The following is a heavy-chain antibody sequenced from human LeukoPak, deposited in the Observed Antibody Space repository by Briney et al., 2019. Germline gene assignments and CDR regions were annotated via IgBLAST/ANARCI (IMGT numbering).Heavy chain of an antibody. J-gene: IGHJ4*02. Sequence: GGSLRLSCAASGFSFSSYNMSWVRQAPGKGLEWVANIKQDGSEKYYVDSVKGRFTISRDNAKNSLYLQMNSLRAEDTAVYYCARARIQLWPNAGFDYWGQGTLVTVSS. V-gene: IGHV3-7*01. CDR1: GFSFSSYN. CDR3: ARARIQLWPNAGFDY. D-gene: IGHD5-18*01. CDR2: IKQDGSEK.